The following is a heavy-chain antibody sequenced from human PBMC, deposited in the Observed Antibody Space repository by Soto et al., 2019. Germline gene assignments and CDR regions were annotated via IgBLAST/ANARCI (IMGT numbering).Heavy chain of an antibody. CDR2: ISAYNGNT. V-gene: IGHV1-18*01. Sequence: GASVKVSCKASGYTFTSYGISWVRQAPGQGLERMGWISAYNGNTNYAQKLQGRVTMTTDTSTSTAYMELRSLRSDDTAVYYCARDPGYYDSSGYYSTAYYYYYYGMDVWGQGTTVTVSS. CDR3: ARDPGYYDSSGYYSTAYYYYYYGMDV. D-gene: IGHD3-22*01. J-gene: IGHJ6*02. CDR1: GYTFTSYG.